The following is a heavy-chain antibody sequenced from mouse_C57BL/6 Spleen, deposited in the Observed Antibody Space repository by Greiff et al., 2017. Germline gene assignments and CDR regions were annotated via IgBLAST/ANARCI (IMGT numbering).Heavy chain of an antibody. V-gene: IGHV14-4*01. CDR3: TLYGDCVFAD. J-gene: IGHJ3*01. Sequence: VQLQQSGAELVRPGASVKLSCTASGFNIKDYCMHWVKQRPEQGLEWIGWIDPENGDTEYASKFQGKATITADTSSNTAYLQLSSLTSEDTAVYYCTLYGDCVFADWGKGTLVTVSA. CDR2: IDPENGDT. CDR1: GFNIKDYC. D-gene: IGHD2-13*01.